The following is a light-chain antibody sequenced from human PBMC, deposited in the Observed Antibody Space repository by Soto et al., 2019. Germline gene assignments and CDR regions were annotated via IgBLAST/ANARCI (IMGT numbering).Light chain of an antibody. Sequence: EIVLTQSPGTLSLSPGERATLSCGASQTVSSSYLAWYQQKPGQAPRLLIYAASSRATGIPDRFSGSGSGTDFTLTISRPEPEDFAVYYCQQYGSSPKTFGQGTKLEIK. CDR1: QTVSSSY. V-gene: IGKV3-20*01. CDR3: QQYGSSPKT. CDR2: AAS. J-gene: IGKJ2*01.